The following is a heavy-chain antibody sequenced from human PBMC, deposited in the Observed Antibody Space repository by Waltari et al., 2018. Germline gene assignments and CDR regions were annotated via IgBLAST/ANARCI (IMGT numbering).Heavy chain of an antibody. V-gene: IGHV3-7*01. D-gene: IGHD6-13*01. Sequence: EVQLVESGGGLAQPGGSLRLSCAASGLSFSNYWMTWVRQASGKGTEWVANIKQDGSEKYYMDSVKGRFTISRDNAKNSLDLQMNNLRVEDTAVYYCTRGGRDSSWYWRDWGQGTLVTVSS. CDR1: GLSFSNYW. CDR2: IKQDGSEK. J-gene: IGHJ4*02. CDR3: TRGGRDSSWYWRD.